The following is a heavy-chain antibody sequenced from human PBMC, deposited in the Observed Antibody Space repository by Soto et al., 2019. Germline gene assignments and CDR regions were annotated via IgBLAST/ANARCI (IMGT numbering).Heavy chain of an antibody. CDR1: GFTFSSYA. D-gene: IGHD6-6*01. J-gene: IGHJ4*02. Sequence: EVQLLESGGGLVQPWGSLRLSCAASGFTFSSYAMSWVRQAPGKGLEWVSAISGSGGSTYYADSVKGRFTISRDNSKNTLYLQMNSLRAEDTAVYYCAKDQGAGGQLEDYYWGQGTLVTVSS. V-gene: IGHV3-23*01. CDR2: ISGSGGST. CDR3: AKDQGAGGQLEDYY.